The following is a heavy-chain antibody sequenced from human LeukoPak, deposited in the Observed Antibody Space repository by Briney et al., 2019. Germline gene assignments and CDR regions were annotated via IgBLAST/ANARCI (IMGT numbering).Heavy chain of an antibody. V-gene: IGHV1-2*02. D-gene: IGHD4-23*01. CDR3: ARDRWSEYYFDY. CDR1: GYTFTGYY. J-gene: IGHJ4*02. Sequence: ASVKVSCKASGYTFTGYYMHWVRQAPGQGLEWMGWINPNSGGTNYAQKFQGRVTMTRDTSISTAYMELSRLRSDDTAVYYCARDRWSEYYFDYWGQGTLVTVSS. CDR2: INPNSGGT.